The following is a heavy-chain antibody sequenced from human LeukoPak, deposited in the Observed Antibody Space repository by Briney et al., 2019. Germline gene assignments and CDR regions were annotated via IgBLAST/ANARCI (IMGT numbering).Heavy chain of an antibody. CDR1: GFPFTNYD. CDR3: AGSSGWWAHDY. D-gene: IGHD6-19*01. Sequence: PGGSLNLSCAASGFPFTNYDMTRVRQAPGNRLEWVSSISGSGTGTYYADSVRGRFTISRDNSKRTLYVQMVSLRAEDTAIYYCAGSSGWWAHDYWGQGTLVTVSS. V-gene: IGHV3-23*01. J-gene: IGHJ4*02. CDR2: ISGSGTGT.